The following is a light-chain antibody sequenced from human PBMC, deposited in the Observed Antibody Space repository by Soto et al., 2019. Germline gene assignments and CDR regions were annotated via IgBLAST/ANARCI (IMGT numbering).Light chain of an antibody. CDR3: QQSYSTPPT. CDR2: DAS. Sequence: EIVLTQSPATLSLSPGERATLSCRASQSVSSYLAWYQQKPGQAPRLLIYDASNRATGIPARFSGSGSGTDFTLTISSLQPEDFATYYCQQSYSTPPTFGQGTKVDIK. CDR1: QSVSSY. J-gene: IGKJ1*01. V-gene: IGKV3-11*01.